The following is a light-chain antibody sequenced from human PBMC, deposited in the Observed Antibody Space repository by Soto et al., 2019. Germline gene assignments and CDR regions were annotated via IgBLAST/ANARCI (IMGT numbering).Light chain of an antibody. CDR2: DAS. CDR1: HDVSRN. Sequence: DIQMTQSPSSLSASEGDRVTITCQSSHDVSRNLNWFQQKPGEAPQLLIYDASNLERGVPSRFSGSVSGTDFTLTISSLQPEDVATYYCKQYNSMLSFGGGTEVEIK. J-gene: IGKJ4*01. V-gene: IGKV1-33*01. CDR3: KQYNSMLS.